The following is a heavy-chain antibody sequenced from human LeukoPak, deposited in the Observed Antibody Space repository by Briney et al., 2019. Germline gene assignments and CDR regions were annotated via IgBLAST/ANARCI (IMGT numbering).Heavy chain of an antibody. CDR2: ISSSSSTI. CDR1: GFTFSSYA. J-gene: IGHJ4*02. Sequence: GGSLRLSCAASGFTFSSYAMSWVRQAPGKGLEWVSYISSSSSTIYYADSVKGRFTISRDNAKNSLYLQMNSLRAEDTAVYYCARDRGYYDSSGYYTPYYFDYWGQGTLVTVSS. CDR3: ARDRGYYDSSGYYTPYYFDY. D-gene: IGHD3-22*01. V-gene: IGHV3-48*01.